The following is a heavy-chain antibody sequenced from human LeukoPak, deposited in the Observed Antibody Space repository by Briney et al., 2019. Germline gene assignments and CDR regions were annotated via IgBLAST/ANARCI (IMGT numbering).Heavy chain of an antibody. V-gene: IGHV3-23*01. CDR1: GFTFSSFT. J-gene: IGHJ6*02. D-gene: IGHD4-17*01. CDR3: ARVASTVTTDYYYYGMDV. Sequence: GGSLRLSCAASGFTFSSFTVSWVRQAPGKGLEWVSSISGSGATTYYSDSVRGRFTVSRDNSKNTVFLQMSSLRAEDTAVYYCARVASTVTTDYYYYGMDVWGQGTTVTVSS. CDR2: ISGSGATT.